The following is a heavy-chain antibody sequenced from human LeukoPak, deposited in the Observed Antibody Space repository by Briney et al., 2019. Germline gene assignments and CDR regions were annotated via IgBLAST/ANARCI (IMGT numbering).Heavy chain of an antibody. J-gene: IGHJ4*02. CDR3: ARRTYGSGSYYNRGRMYYFDY. V-gene: IGHV4-34*01. D-gene: IGHD3-10*01. CDR2: INHSGST. Sequence: SETLSLTCAVYGGSFSGYYWSWIRQPPGKGLEWIGEINHSGSTNYNPSLKSRVTISVDTSKNQFSLKLSSVTAADTAVYYCARRTYGSGSYYNRGRMYYFDYWGQGTLVTVSS. CDR1: GGSFSGYY.